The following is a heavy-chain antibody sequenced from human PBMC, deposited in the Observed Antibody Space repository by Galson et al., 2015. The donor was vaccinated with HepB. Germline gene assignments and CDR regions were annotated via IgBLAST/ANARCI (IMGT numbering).Heavy chain of an antibody. D-gene: IGHD3-9*01. CDR3: ARDRPYYDILTGYPGSVLGSGADGMDV. CDR1: GGSFSGYY. J-gene: IGHJ6*02. V-gene: IGHV4-34*01. CDR2: INHSGST. Sequence: ETLSLTCAVYGGSFSGYYWSWIRQPPGKGLEWIGEINHSGSTNYNPSLKSRVTISVDTSKNQFSLKLSSVTAADTAVYYCARDRPYYDILTGYPGSVLGSGADGMDVWGQGTTVTVSS.